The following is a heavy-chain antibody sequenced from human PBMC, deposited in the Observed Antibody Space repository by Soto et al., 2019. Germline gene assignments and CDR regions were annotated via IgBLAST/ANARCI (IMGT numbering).Heavy chain of an antibody. CDR3: ARGGSRWLTHAEYFQH. V-gene: IGHV1-2*04. CDR1: GYTFTGYY. J-gene: IGHJ1*01. D-gene: IGHD5-12*01. CDR2: INPNSGGT. Sequence: QVQPVQSGAEVKKPGASVKVSCKASGYTFTGYYMHWVRQAPGQGLEWMGWINPNSGGTNYAQKFQGWVTMTRDTSISTAYMELSRLRSDDTAVYYCARGGSRWLTHAEYFQHWGQGTLVTVSS.